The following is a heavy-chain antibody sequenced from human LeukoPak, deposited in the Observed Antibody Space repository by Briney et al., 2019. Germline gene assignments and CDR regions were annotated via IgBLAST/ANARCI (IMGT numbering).Heavy chain of an antibody. CDR3: ARGGYSHFDY. J-gene: IGHJ4*02. CDR1: GGSISSYY. V-gene: IGHV4-59*01. D-gene: IGHD5-18*01. Sequence: SETLSLTCTVSGGSISSYYWSWIRQPPGKGLEWIGYIYYSGSTNYNPSLKSRVTISVDTSKNQFSLKLSSVTAADTAVYYCARGGYSHFDYWGQETLVTVSS. CDR2: IYYSGST.